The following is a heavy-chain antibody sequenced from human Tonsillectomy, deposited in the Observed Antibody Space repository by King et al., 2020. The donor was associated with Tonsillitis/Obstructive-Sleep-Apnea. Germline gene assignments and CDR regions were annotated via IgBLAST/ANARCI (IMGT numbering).Heavy chain of an antibody. CDR1: GYTFTAYY. CDR3: AREYCSSTSCYAHAFDI. V-gene: IGHV1-2*04. D-gene: IGHD2-2*01. CDR2: INPNSGDT. J-gene: IGHJ3*02. Sequence: QQVQSGAEVKKPGASVRVSCKASGYTFTAYYLHWVRQAPGQGLEWMGWINPNSGDTNYAQKFQGWVTMTRDTSINTAYMELSRLRSDDTAVYYCAREYCSSTSCYAHAFDIWGQGTMVTVSS.